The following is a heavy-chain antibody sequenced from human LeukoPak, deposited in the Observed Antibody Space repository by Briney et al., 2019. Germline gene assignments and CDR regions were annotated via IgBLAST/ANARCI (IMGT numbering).Heavy chain of an antibody. CDR1: GYGFTSDR. CDR3: ARQYSGSASFDY. J-gene: IGHJ4*02. Sequence: GVALQSSSQGSGYGFTSDRMGWGRPMTGKGMEWMGMIYSGDSESRYSPSFQGQVTISADKSISTAYREWSSLKASDTAMYYCARQYSGSASFDYWGQGTLVTVSS. V-gene: IGHV5-51*01. CDR2: IYSGDSES. D-gene: IGHD1-26*01.